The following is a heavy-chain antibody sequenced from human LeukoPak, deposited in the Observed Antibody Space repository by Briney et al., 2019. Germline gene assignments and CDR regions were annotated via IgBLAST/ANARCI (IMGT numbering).Heavy chain of an antibody. Sequence: SETLSLTCAVYGGSFSGYYWSWIRQPPGKGLEWIGEINHSGSTNYNPSLKSRVTISVDTSKNQFSLKLSSVTATDTAVYYCARAVKGYCSSTSCSRWFDPWGQGTLVTVSS. J-gene: IGHJ5*02. CDR2: INHSGST. V-gene: IGHV4-34*01. CDR3: ARAVKGYCSSTSCSRWFDP. D-gene: IGHD2-2*01. CDR1: GGSFSGYY.